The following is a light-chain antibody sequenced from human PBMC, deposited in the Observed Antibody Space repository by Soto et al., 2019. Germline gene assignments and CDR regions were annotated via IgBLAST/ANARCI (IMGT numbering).Light chain of an antibody. CDR2: GAS. CDR3: QQYNNWPPLT. CDR1: QSVSSN. V-gene: IGKV3-15*01. J-gene: IGKJ4*01. Sequence: EIVWIQSPATLSVSHGERATLSCRASQSVSSNLAWYQQKPGQAPRLLIYGASTRATGIPARFSGSGSGTEFTLTISSLQSEDFAVYYCQQYNNWPPLTFGGGTKVDIK.